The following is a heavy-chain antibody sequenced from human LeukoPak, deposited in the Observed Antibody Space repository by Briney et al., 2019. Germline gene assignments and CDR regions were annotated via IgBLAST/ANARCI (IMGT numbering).Heavy chain of an antibody. CDR3: ARAMIENGMDV. CDR2: ISYDGSNK. Sequence: GGSPRLSCAASGFTFSSYAMHWVRQAPGKGLEWVAVISYDGSNKYYADSVKGRFTISRDNSKNTLYLQMNSLRAEDTAVYYCARAMIENGMDVWGQGTTVTVSS. CDR1: GFTFSSYA. D-gene: IGHD3-22*01. J-gene: IGHJ6*02. V-gene: IGHV3-30-3*01.